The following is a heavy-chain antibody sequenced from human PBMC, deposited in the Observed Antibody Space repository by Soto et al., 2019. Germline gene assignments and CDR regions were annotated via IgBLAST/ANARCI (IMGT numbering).Heavy chain of an antibody. CDR1: GFTFSSYS. V-gene: IGHV3-48*02. Sequence: GGSLRLSCAASGFTFSSYSMNWVRQAPGKGLEWVSYISSSSSTIYYADSVKGRFTISRDNAKNSLYLQMNSLRDGDTAVYYCAREKAKAPYYYGMDVWGQGTTVTVSS. CDR3: AREKAKAPYYYGMDV. CDR2: ISSSSSTI. J-gene: IGHJ6*02.